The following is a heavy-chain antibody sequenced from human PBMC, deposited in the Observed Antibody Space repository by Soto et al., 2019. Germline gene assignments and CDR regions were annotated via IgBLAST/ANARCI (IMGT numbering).Heavy chain of an antibody. CDR2: IYHSGST. J-gene: IGHJ5*02. Sequence: SETLSLTCAVSGGSISSGGYSWSWIRQPPGKGLEWIGNIYHSGSTYYNPSLERRVTISMDRSKNQFTLKLSSVTAADTAVYYCARAPYCSSTTCYPDPNWFDPWGQGTLVTVSS. CDR3: ARAPYCSSTTCYPDPNWFDP. CDR1: GGSISSGGYS. D-gene: IGHD2-2*01. V-gene: IGHV4-30-2*01.